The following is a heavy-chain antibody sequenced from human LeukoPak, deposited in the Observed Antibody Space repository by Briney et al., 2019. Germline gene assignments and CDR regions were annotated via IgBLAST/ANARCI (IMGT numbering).Heavy chain of an antibody. V-gene: IGHV4-34*01. CDR2: INHSGST. J-gene: IGHJ4*02. D-gene: IGHD2-21*02. Sequence: LRLSCAASGFTFSDYYMSWIRQPPGKGLEWIGEINHSGSTNYNPSLKSRVTISVDTSKNQFSLKLSSVTAADTAVYYCARGRGDSYFDYWGQGTLVTVSS. CDR1: GFTFSDYY. CDR3: ARGRGDSYFDY.